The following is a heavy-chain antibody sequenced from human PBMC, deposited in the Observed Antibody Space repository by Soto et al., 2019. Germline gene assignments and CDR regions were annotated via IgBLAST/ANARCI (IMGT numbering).Heavy chain of an antibody. V-gene: IGHV3-30*18. D-gene: IGHD6-25*01. CDR2: ISFDAKNI. CDR1: GFTFSLYG. Sequence: ESGGGVVQPGRSLKLSCTTSGFTFSLYGMHWVRQAPGKGLEWLAVISFDAKNIYYADSVKGRFTISRDNSKTTLFLQMSHLRADDTAVYFCAKGSQAAAVLDHWGQGALVTVAS. J-gene: IGHJ4*02. CDR3: AKGSQAAAVLDH.